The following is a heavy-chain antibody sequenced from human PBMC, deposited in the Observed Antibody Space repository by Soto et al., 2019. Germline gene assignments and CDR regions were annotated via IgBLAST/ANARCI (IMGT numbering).Heavy chain of an antibody. V-gene: IGHV3-7*01. CDR1: GFTLRNYW. CDR2: MSEDESEK. D-gene: IGHD2-15*01. CDR3: ASWDRGGNQNF. J-gene: IGHJ4*01. Sequence: GGSRLSCGGSGFTLRNYWMSWVRQPPGKGLEWVAHMSEDESEKYYVGSVKGRFTISKDNAKNSIYLQMNSLRAEDTAVYYCASWDRGGNQNFWGLGTLVTVSS.